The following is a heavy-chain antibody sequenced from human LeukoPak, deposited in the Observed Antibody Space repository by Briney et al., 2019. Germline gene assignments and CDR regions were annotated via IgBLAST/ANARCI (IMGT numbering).Heavy chain of an antibody. J-gene: IGHJ4*02. Sequence: SETLSLTCTVSGGSTSSYYWSWIRQPPGKELEWIGYIYYSGSTNYTPSLKSRVTISVDTSKNQFSLKLSSVTAADTAVYYCARDPGAYFDYWGQGTLVTVSS. CDR1: GGSTSSYY. D-gene: IGHD4/OR15-4a*01. CDR3: ARDPGAYFDY. V-gene: IGHV4-59*01. CDR2: IYYSGST.